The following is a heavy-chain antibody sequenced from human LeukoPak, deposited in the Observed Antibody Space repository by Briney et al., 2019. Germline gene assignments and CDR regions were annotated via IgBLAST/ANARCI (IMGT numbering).Heavy chain of an antibody. CDR3: AREHDYGDYGPAFDI. CDR1: GYTFTGYY. J-gene: IGHJ3*02. CDR2: IIPIFGTA. Sequence: SVKVSCKASGYTFTGYYMHWVRQAPGQGLEWMGGIIPIFGTANYAQKSQGRVTITTDESTSTAYMELSSLRSEDTAVYYCAREHDYGDYGPAFDIWGQGTMVTVSS. V-gene: IGHV1-69*05. D-gene: IGHD4-17*01.